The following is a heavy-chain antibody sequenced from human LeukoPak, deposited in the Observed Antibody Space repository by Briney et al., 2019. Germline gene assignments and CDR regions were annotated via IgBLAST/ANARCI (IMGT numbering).Heavy chain of an antibody. V-gene: IGHV3-23*01. CDR2: ISGSGGST. D-gene: IGHD6-6*01. CDR1: GFTFSSYA. J-gene: IGHJ4*02. CDR3: ARNREYSSSSDY. Sequence: GGSLRLSCAASGFTFSSYAMSWVRQAPGKGLEWVSAISGSGGSTYYADSVKGRFTISRDNSKNTLYLQMNSLRAEDTATYYCARNREYSSSSDYWGQGTLVTVSS.